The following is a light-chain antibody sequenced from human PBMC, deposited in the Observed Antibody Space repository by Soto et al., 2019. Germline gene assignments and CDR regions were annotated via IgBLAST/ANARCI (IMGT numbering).Light chain of an antibody. Sequence: EIVLTQSPGTLSSSPGERATLSCRASQSVSSSYLVWYQQKPGQAPRLLIYGASSRATGIPDRFSGSGSGTDFTLTISRLEPEDFAVYYCQQYGSSPLTFGGGTKVDIK. J-gene: IGKJ4*01. V-gene: IGKV3-20*01. CDR3: QQYGSSPLT. CDR2: GAS. CDR1: QSVSSSY.